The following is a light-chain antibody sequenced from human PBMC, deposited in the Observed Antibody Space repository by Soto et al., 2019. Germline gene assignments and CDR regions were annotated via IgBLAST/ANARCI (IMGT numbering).Light chain of an antibody. V-gene: IGKV3-15*01. CDR2: CAF. CDR1: QSVSSN. Sequence: EIVLPQSPATLSVSPGARATLSCRASQSVSSNLAWYQQKPGQAPRLLIYCAFTKATGIPARFSGSGSGTEYTLTISSLQTKEVVVYYCQLYYNCTPWTFGQGTKVENK. J-gene: IGKJ1*01. CDR3: QLYYNCTPWT.